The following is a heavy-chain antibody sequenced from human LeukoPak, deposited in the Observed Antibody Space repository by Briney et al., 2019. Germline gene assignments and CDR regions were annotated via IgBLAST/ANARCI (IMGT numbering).Heavy chain of an antibody. J-gene: IGHJ4*02. CDR1: GFIFNSYE. Sequence: GGSLRLSCAASGFIFNSYEMNWVRQAPGKGLEWVSYISSSGSPIYYADSVKGRFTISRDNAKNSLYLQMNSLRAEDTALYYCARDLYYGSGSPSYWGQGTLVTVSS. V-gene: IGHV3-48*03. CDR2: ISSSGSPI. D-gene: IGHD3-10*01. CDR3: ARDLYYGSGSPSY.